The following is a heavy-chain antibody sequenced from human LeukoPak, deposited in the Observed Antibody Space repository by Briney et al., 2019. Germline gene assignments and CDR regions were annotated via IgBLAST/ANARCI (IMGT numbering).Heavy chain of an antibody. V-gene: IGHV3-7*01. CDR3: ARRKTLDY. CDR2: INEDGSEK. J-gene: IGHJ4*02. CDR1: GFTFTGYW. Sequence: GGSLRLSCAASGFTFTGYWMTWVRQAPGKRLEGVANINEDGSEKYYVDSVKGRFTISRDSARNSLYLQMNSLRAEDTAVYYCARRKTLDYWGQGTLVTVSS.